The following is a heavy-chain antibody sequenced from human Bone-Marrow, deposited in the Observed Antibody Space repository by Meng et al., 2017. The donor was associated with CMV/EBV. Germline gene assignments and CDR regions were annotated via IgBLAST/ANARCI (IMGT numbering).Heavy chain of an antibody. CDR1: GRPICYGSYY. CDR2: IYYSGRT. J-gene: IGHJ5*02. Sequence: LPCPCSGRPICYGSYYWGWIRQPPGKGLEWIGNIYYSGRTYYNVPLKSRVTISVDTSKNQFSLKLSSVTAADTAVYYCARLANWFDPWGQGALVTVSS. V-gene: IGHV4-39*07. CDR3: ARLANWFDP.